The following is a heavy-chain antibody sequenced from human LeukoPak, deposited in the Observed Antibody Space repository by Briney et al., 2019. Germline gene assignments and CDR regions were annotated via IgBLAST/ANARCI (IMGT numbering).Heavy chain of an antibody. CDR2: INPSGGST. Sequence: GASVKVSCKASGYTFTSYYMHWVRQAPGQGLEWMGIINPSGGSTSYAQKFQGRVTMTRDTSTSTVYMELSSLRSEDTAVYYCARDEPDILTGYYPSYWGQGTLVTVSS. CDR1: GYTFTSYY. CDR3: ARDEPDILTGYYPSY. V-gene: IGHV1-46*01. J-gene: IGHJ4*02. D-gene: IGHD3-9*01.